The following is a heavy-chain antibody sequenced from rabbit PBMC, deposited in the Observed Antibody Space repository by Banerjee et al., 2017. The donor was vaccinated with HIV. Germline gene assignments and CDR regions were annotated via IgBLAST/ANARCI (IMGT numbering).Heavy chain of an antibody. D-gene: IGHD2-1*01. Sequence: QSLEESGGDLVKPGASLTLTCTASGFSFITTYMCWVRQAPGKGLEWIGYIFIGNSDTHYASWAKGRFTISKTSSTTVTLQMTSLTAADTATYFCARRPAMTLVVNLWGQGTLVTVS. CDR3: ARRPAMTLVVNL. CDR2: IFIGNSDT. V-gene: IGHV1S40*01. J-gene: IGHJ4*01. CDR1: GFSFITTY.